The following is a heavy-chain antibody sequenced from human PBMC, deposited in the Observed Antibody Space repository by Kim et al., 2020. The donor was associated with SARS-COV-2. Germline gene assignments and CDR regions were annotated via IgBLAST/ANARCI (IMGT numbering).Heavy chain of an antibody. CDR3: ARDRRGFNPYYGMDV. V-gene: IGHV3-23*02. Sequence: GGSVKGRFTIAKDTSKSTLYLQMNSLRAEDTAVYYCARDRRGFNPYYGMDVWGQGTTVIVSS. J-gene: IGHJ6*02. D-gene: IGHD3-10*01.